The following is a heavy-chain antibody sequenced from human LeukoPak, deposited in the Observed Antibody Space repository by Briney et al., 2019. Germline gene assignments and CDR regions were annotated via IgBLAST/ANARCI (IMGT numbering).Heavy chain of an antibody. J-gene: IGHJ3*02. Sequence: GGSLRLSCAASEFTFSNYVMNWVRQAPGKGLEWVSSIRQSGDITYYADSVKGRFTIPRDNSKNTLSLQMNSLSREDTAIYYCVRRGGSDGWGAFDIWGQGTVVTVSS. D-gene: IGHD5-24*01. CDR3: VRRGGSDGWGAFDI. CDR2: IRQSGDIT. CDR1: EFTFSNYV. V-gene: IGHV3-23*01.